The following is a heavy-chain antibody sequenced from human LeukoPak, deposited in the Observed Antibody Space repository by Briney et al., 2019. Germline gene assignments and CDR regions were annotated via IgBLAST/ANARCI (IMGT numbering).Heavy chain of an antibody. V-gene: IGHV3-33*01. CDR1: GFTFSSYG. CDR3: ARGGQWLALDY. CDR2: IWYDGSNK. J-gene: IGHJ4*02. D-gene: IGHD6-19*01. Sequence: GRSLRLSCAASGFTFSSYGMHWVRQAPGKGLEWVAVIWYDGSNKYYADSVKGRFTISGDNSKNTLYLQMNSLRAEDTAVYHCARGGQWLALDYWGQGTLVTVSS.